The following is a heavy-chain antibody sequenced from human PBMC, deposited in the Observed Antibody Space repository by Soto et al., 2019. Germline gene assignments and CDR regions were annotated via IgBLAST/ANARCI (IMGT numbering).Heavy chain of an antibody. J-gene: IGHJ4*02. Sequence: KASETLSLTCTVSGGSISSGVNYWGWIRQHPGEGLEWIGHIYYTGNTYYNPSLKSRLTISVDTSKNQFSLKLSSVTAADTAVYFCARVGRVSNGGFFDYWGQGTLVTVSS. CDR3: ARVGRVSNGGFFDY. V-gene: IGHV4-31*03. CDR1: GGSISSGVNY. CDR2: IYYTGNT. D-gene: IGHD2-8*01.